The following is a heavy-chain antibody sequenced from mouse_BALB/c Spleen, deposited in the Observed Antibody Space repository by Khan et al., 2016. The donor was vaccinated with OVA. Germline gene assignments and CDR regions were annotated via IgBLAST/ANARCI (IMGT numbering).Heavy chain of an antibody. V-gene: IGHV3-2*02. CDR1: GYSITSDYA. CDR3: SRGTVGRFAY. J-gene: IGHJ3*01. D-gene: IGHD1-1*01. Sequence: EVQLQESGPGLVKPSQSLSLTCTVTGYSITSDYARNWIRQFPENKLEWMGYISYSGSTSYNPSLKSRISITRDTSKNQFFLQLNSVTTEDTATYYCSRGTVGRFAYWGQGTLVTVSA. CDR2: ISYSGST.